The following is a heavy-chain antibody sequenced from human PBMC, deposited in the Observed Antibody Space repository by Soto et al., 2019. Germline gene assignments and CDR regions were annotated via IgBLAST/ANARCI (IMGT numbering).Heavy chain of an antibody. CDR3: ARDDGWLVLDY. CDR2: ITIRSSYI. CDR1: GFAFSSYS. Sequence: EVQLVESGGGLVKPGGSLRLSCAASGFAFSSYSMNWVRQAPGKGLEWVAFITIRSSYIYYADSVRGRSTISRDNAKNSLYLQMDGLRAEDTAVYYCARDDGWLVLDYWGQGTLVTVSS. J-gene: IGHJ4*02. D-gene: IGHD6-19*01. V-gene: IGHV3-21*06.